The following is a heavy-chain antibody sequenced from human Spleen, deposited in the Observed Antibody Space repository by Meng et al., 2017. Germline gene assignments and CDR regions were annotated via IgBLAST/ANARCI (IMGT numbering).Heavy chain of an antibody. D-gene: IGHD4-17*01. V-gene: IGHV3-33*01. CDR3: ARDRGGTVTRYYFDY. CDR2: IWHDASDQ. J-gene: IGHJ4*02. Sequence: GESLKISCAASGFTFSTYAIHWVRQAPGKGLEWVAVIWHDASDQYYIDSVKGRFTISRDNSKNTVYLQMNSLRAEDAAVYYCARDRGGTVTRYYFDYWGQGTQVT. CDR1: GFTFSTYA.